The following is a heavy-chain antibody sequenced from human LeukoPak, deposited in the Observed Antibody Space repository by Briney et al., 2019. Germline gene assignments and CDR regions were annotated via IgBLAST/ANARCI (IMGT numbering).Heavy chain of an antibody. CDR2: VGRSGADT. J-gene: IGHJ4*02. CDR3: VKHSGGVYGNSDY. V-gene: IGHV3-23*01. CDR1: GFTFSSYA. D-gene: IGHD1-1*01. Sequence: GGSLRLSCVASGFTFSSYAVSWFRQAPGKGLEWVSTVGRSGADTYYADSVRGRFTISKDSSKNTLQMNSLSAEDTAIYFCVKHSGGVYGNSDYWGQGILVTVSS.